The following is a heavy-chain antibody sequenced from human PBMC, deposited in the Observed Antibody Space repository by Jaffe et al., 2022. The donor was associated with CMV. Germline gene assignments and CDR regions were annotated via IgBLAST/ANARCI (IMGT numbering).Heavy chain of an antibody. CDR2: INHSGST. V-gene: IGHV4-34*01. CDR3: ARASYDILTGYYTKDMGRYFDY. J-gene: IGHJ4*02. CDR1: GGSFSGYY. D-gene: IGHD3-9*01. Sequence: QVQLQQWGAGLLKPSETLSLTCAVYGGSFSGYYWSWIRQPPGKGLEWIGEINHSGSTNYNPSLKSRVTISVDTSKNQFSLKLSSVTAADTAVYYCARASYDILTGYYTKDMGRYFDYWGQGTLVTVSS.